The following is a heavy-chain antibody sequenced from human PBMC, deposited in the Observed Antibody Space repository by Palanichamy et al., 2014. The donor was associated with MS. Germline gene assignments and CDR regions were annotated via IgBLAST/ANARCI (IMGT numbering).Heavy chain of an antibody. CDR2: ISYDGSNK. CDR1: GFTFSSYA. Sequence: QVQLVESGGGVVQPGRSLRLSCAASGFTFSSYAMHWVRQAPGKGLEWVAVISYDGSNKYYADSVKGRFTISRDNSKNTLYLQMNSLRAEDTAVYYCARDTDGSGSYPEYYGMDVWGQGTTVTVSS. V-gene: IGHV3-30-3*01. CDR3: ARDTDGSGSYPEYYGMDV. J-gene: IGHJ6*02. D-gene: IGHD3-10*01.